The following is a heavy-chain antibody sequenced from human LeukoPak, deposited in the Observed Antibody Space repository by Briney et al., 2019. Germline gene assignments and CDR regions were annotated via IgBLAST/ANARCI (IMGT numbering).Heavy chain of an antibody. Sequence: SVKVPCKASGGTFSSYAISWVRQAPGQGLEWMGGIIPIFGTANYAQKFQGRVTITADESTSTAYMELSSLRSEDTAVYYCASGRGATTPADYWGQGTLVTVSS. CDR3: ASGRGATTPADY. CDR1: GGTFSSYA. D-gene: IGHD1-26*01. V-gene: IGHV1-69*13. J-gene: IGHJ4*02. CDR2: IIPIFGTA.